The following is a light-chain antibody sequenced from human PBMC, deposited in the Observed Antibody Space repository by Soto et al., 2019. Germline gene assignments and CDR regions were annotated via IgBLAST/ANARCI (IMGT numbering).Light chain of an antibody. CDR2: KAS. V-gene: IGKV1-5*03. Sequence: DIQMTQSPSTLSGSVGDRVTITCRASQTISSWLAWYQQKPGKAHKLLIYKASTLKSGVPSRFSGSGSGTEFTLTISSLQPDDFATYYCQHYNSYSEAFGQGTKV. CDR3: QHYNSYSEA. CDR1: QTISSW. J-gene: IGKJ1*01.